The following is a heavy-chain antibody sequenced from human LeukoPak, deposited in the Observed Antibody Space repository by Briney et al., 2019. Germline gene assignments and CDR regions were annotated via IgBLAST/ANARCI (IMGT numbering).Heavy chain of an antibody. V-gene: IGHV4-38-2*02. D-gene: IGHD2-15*01. Sequence: PSETLSLTCTVSGYSISSGYYWGWIRQPPGKGLEWIGSIYHSGSTNYNPSLKSRVTMSVDTSKNQFSLKLSSVTAADTAVYYCARTSPYCSGGSCYSLEYYFDYWGQGTLVTVSS. J-gene: IGHJ4*02. CDR1: GYSISSGYY. CDR2: IYHSGST. CDR3: ARTSPYCSGGSCYSLEYYFDY.